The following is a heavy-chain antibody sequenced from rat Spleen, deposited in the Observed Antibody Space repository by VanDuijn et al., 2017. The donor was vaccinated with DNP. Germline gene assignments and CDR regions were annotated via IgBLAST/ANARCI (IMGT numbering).Heavy chain of an antibody. Sequence: EVQLLESGGGLVQPGRSLKLSCVVSGFTFSDYYMAWVRQASAKGLEWVATISYNSGTPYYRDSVKSRCTISRDNAQSTLYLQMDSLRSEDTATYYCARDGEFITTSDYVMDAWGQGASVTVSS. J-gene: IGHJ4*01. CDR1: GFTFSDYY. D-gene: IGHD1-10*01. V-gene: IGHV5-7*01. CDR2: ISYNSGTP. CDR3: ARDGEFITTSDYVMDA.